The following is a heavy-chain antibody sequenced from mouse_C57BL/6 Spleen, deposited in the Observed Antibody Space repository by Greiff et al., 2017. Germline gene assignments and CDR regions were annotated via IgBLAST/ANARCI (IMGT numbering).Heavy chain of an antibody. Sequence: LVESGPELVKPGASVKISCKASGYAFSSSWMNWVKQRPGKGLEWIGRIYPGDGDTNYNGKFKGKATLTADKSSSTAYMQLSSLTSEDSAVYFCARKNYYGSSGYVDVWGTGTTVTVSS. J-gene: IGHJ1*03. CDR1: GYAFSSSW. CDR3: ARKNYYGSSGYVDV. D-gene: IGHD1-1*01. CDR2: IYPGDGDT. V-gene: IGHV1-82*01.